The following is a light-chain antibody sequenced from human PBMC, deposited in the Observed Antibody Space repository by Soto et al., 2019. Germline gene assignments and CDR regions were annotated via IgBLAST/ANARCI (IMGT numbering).Light chain of an antibody. CDR2: GAS. CDR1: QSVSSGY. CDR3: QQYSSSPIT. Sequence: EIVLTQSPGTLSLSPGERATLSCRASQSVSSGYLAWYQQKPGQAPRLLIYGASSRATGIPDRFSGGGSGTDFSLTISRLDPEDFAVYYCQQYSSSPITFGQGTRLEIK. J-gene: IGKJ5*01. V-gene: IGKV3-20*01.